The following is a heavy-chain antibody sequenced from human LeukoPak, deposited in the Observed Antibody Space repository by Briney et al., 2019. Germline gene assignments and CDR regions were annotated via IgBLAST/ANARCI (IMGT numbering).Heavy chain of an antibody. CDR3: ARGELGYCSSTSCYHYYYYYMDV. J-gene: IGHJ6*03. CDR1: GYTFTGYY. V-gene: IGHV1-2*02. D-gene: IGHD2-2*01. CDR2: FNPNSGGT. Sequence: SVKVSCTASGYTFTGYYTHWVPQAPGQGLEWMGWFNPNSGGTNDAQKFQGRVTMTRDTSISTAYMELSRLRSDDTAVYYCARGELGYCSSTSCYHYYYYYMDVWGKGTTVTVSS.